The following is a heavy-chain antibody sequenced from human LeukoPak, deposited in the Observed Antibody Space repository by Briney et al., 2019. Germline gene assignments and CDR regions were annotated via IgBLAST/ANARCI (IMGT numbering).Heavy chain of an antibody. CDR2: IEQDGSEK. Sequence: GGSLRLSCAASGFTFSSYGMSWVRQAPGKGLEWVANIEQDGSEKYYVDSVKGRFTISRDNAKNSLYLQMNGLRAEDTAVYHCARGGGTGYNNWFDPWGQGTLVTVSS. CDR3: ARGGGTGYNNWFDP. CDR1: GFTFSSYG. J-gene: IGHJ5*02. D-gene: IGHD3/OR15-3a*01. V-gene: IGHV3-7*01.